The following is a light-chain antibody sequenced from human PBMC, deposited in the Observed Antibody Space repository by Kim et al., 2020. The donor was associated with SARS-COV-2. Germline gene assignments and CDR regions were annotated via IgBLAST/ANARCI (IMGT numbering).Light chain of an antibody. V-gene: IGLV6-57*03. CDR2: EDN. CDR1: SGSIASNY. CDR3: QSYDSSTVV. Sequence: KTGTNACTRSSGSIASNYVQWYQQRPGSAPTTVIYEDNQRPSGVPDRFSGSIDSSSNSASLTISGLKTEDEADYYCQSYDSSTVVFGGGTQLTVL. J-gene: IGLJ2*01.